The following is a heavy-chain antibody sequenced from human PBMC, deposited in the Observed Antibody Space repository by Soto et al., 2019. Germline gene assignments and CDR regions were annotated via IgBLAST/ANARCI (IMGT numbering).Heavy chain of an antibody. CDR3: AKSGAAAGPY. V-gene: IGHV3-30*18. Sequence: QVQLVESGGGVVQPGRSLRLSCAASGFTFSSYGMHWVRQAPGKGLEWVAVISYDGSNKYYADSVKGRFTISRDNSKNTLYLQMNSLRAEDTAVYYCAKSGAAAGPYWGQGTLVTVSS. CDR2: ISYDGSNK. D-gene: IGHD6-13*01. CDR1: GFTFSSYG. J-gene: IGHJ4*02.